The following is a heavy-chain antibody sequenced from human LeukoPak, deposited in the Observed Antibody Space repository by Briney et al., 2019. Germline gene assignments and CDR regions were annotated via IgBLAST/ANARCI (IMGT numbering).Heavy chain of an antibody. Sequence: GGSLRLSCAASGFTFDDYGMSWVRQAPGKGLEWVSAISGSGGSTYYADSVKGRFTISRDNSKNTLYLQMNSLRAEDTAVYYCANGYSSGWDYWGQGTLVTVSS. V-gene: IGHV3-23*01. CDR2: ISGSGGST. J-gene: IGHJ4*02. D-gene: IGHD6-19*01. CDR3: ANGYSSGWDY. CDR1: GFTFDDYG.